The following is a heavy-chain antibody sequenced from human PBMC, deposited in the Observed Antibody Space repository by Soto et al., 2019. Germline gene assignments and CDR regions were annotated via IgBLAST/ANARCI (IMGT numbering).Heavy chain of an antibody. D-gene: IGHD6-19*01. CDR1: GDSVRNQY. V-gene: IGHV4-59*02. CDR2: IYRSGST. J-gene: IGHJ4*02. CDR3: ARGFSSGWFFYYFDY. Sequence: PSETLSLTCTVSGDSVRNQYWSWIRRPPGRGLEWIGYIYRSGSTKYNPSLKSRLTISVDTSKNQFSLKLSSVTAADTAVYYCARGFSSGWFFYYFDYWGQGTLVTVSS.